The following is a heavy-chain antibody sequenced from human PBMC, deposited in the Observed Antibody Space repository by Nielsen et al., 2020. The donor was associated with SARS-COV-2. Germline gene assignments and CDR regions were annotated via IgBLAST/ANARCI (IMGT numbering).Heavy chain of an antibody. CDR3: ATDRRGRLRSRHFDY. CDR1: GYTLTELS. J-gene: IGHJ4*02. V-gene: IGHV1-24*01. Sequence: ASVKVSCKVSGYTLTELSMHWVRQAPGKGLEWMGGFDPEDGETIYAQKFQGRVTMTEDTSTDTVYMELSSLRSEDTAVYYCATDRRGRLRSRHFDYWGQGTLVTVSS. D-gene: IGHD5-12*01. CDR2: FDPEDGET.